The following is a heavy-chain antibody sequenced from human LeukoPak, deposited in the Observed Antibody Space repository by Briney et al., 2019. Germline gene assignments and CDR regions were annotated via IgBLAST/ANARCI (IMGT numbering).Heavy chain of an antibody. CDR2: IIPIFGTA. V-gene: IGHV1-69*05. J-gene: IGHJ4*02. CDR1: GGTFSSYA. Sequence: GSSVKVSCKASGGTFSSYAISWLRQAPGQGLEWMGGIIPIFGTANYAQKFQGRVTITTDESTSTAYMELSSLRSEDTAVYYCARVPTGWLHRYYFDYWGQGTLVTVSS. D-gene: IGHD5-24*01. CDR3: ARVPTGWLHRYYFDY.